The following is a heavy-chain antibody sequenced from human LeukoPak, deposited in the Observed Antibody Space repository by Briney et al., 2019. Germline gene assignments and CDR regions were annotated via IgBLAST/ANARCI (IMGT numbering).Heavy chain of an antibody. CDR3: ARDDDWNYEDY. J-gene: IGHJ4*02. CDR2: IKQDGSEK. D-gene: IGHD1-7*01. V-gene: IGHV3-7*01. Sequence: PGGSLRLSCAASGFTFSNYWMSWVRQAPGKGLEWVANIKQDGSEKYYVDSVKGRFIISRDNAKNSLYLQMNSLRAEDTAVYYCARDDDWNYEDYWGQGTLVSVSS. CDR1: GFTFSNYW.